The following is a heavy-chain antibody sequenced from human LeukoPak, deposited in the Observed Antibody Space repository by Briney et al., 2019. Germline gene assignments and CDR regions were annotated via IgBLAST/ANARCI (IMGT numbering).Heavy chain of an antibody. Sequence: SETLSLTCTVSGGSIYSSNSYWAWIRQSPGQGLEWIGRIFYGGSTFYNPSLKRRATISVDTSKNQFSLNLTSVTAADTAVYYCARGTNYGDSSLGFDPWGQGTLVTVSS. CDR1: GGSIYSSNSY. D-gene: IGHD4-17*01. CDR2: IFYGGST. CDR3: ARGTNYGDSSLGFDP. V-gene: IGHV4-39*07. J-gene: IGHJ5*02.